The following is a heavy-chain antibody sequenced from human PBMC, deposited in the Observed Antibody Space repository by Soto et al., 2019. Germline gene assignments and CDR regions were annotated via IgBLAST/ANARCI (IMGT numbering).Heavy chain of an antibody. J-gene: IGHJ4*02. CDR3: ARAPRGNYGYPSYFDS. Sequence: SETLSLTCTVSGGSISSYYWSWIRQPPGKGLEWIGYIYYSGSTSYNPSLKSRVTISVDTSKNQFSLKLSSVTAADTAVYYCARAPRGNYGYPSYFDSWGQGTLVTVSS. CDR1: GGSISSYY. V-gene: IGHV4-59*01. D-gene: IGHD3-10*01. CDR2: IYYSGST.